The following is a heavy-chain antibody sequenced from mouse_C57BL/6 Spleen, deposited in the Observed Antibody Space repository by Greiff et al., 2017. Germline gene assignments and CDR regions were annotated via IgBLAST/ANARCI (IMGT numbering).Heavy chain of an antibody. CDR3: ARSSSGYTWFAY. V-gene: IGHV5-17*01. J-gene: IGHJ3*01. CDR1: GFTFSDYG. D-gene: IGHD3-2*02. CDR2: ISSGSSTI. Sequence: EVKLVESGGGLVKPGGSLKLSCAASGFTFSDYGMHWVRQAPEKGLEWVAYISSGSSTINYADTVKGRFTISRDTAENTLFLQITSLRSEDTAMYYCARSSSGYTWFAYWGQGTLVTVSA.